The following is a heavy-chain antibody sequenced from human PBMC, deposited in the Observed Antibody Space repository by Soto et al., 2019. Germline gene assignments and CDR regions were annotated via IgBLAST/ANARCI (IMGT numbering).Heavy chain of an antibody. CDR1: GYTFTSYA. Sequence: GASVKVSCKASGYTFTSYAMHWVRQAPGQRLEWMGWINAGNGNTKYSQKFQGRVTITRDTSASTAYMELSSLRSEDTAVYYFARGKPYYDILTGYYFLDYWGQGTLVTVSS. D-gene: IGHD3-9*01. CDR2: INAGNGNT. V-gene: IGHV1-3*01. CDR3: ARGKPYYDILTGYYFLDY. J-gene: IGHJ4*02.